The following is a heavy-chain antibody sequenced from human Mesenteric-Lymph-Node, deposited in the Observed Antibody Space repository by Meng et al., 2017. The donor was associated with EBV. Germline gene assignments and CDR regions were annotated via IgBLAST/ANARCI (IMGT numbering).Heavy chain of an antibody. V-gene: IGHV4-34*02. CDR3: ATLGSFASSIDP. Sequence: QGKLKQWGEGRLKPSENLSLTCAVYGASFSDYYWTWIRQPPGKGLEWIGEVNHGGATIYNPSLESRVTISIDTSKNQFSLKVTSVTAADTAVYFCATLGSFASSIDPWGQGTLVTVSS. D-gene: IGHD3-16*01. J-gene: IGHJ5*02. CDR2: VNHGGAT. CDR1: GASFSDYY.